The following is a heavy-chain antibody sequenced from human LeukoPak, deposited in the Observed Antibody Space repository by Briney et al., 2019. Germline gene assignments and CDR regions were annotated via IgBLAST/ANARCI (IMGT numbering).Heavy chain of an antibody. CDR2: INPNSGGT. J-gene: IGHJ3*02. D-gene: IGHD3-10*01. V-gene: IGHV1-2*02. CDR1: GYTFTGYY. CDR3: ARDLDYYGSGSFFNI. Sequence: GASVKVSCKASGYTFTGYYIHWVRQAPGQGLEWMGWINPNSGGTNYAQKFQGRVTMTRDTSISTAYMELSRLTSDDTAVYYCARDLDYYGSGSFFNIWGQGIMVTVSS.